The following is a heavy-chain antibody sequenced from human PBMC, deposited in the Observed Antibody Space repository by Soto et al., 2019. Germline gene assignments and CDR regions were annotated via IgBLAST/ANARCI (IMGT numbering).Heavy chain of an antibody. CDR1: GYTFTSYA. CDR3: ARDISGWSLYYYYGMDV. J-gene: IGHJ6*02. Sequence: QVQLVQSGAEEKKPGASVKVSCKASGYTFTSYAMHWVRQAPGQRLEWMGWINAGNGNTKYSQKFQGRVTITRDTSASTAYMELSSLRSEDTAVYYCARDISGWSLYYYYGMDVWGQGTTVTVSS. D-gene: IGHD6-19*01. V-gene: IGHV1-3*05. CDR2: INAGNGNT.